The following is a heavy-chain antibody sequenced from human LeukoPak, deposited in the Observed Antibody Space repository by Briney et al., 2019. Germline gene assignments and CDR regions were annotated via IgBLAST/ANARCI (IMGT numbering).Heavy chain of an antibody. V-gene: IGHV1-8*01. CDR3: ATGPRNDP. D-gene: IGHD1-14*01. Sequence: ASVKVSCKTSGYPFTKWEINWVRQAAGQGLEWLGWVHPDNGNTYYARRFRGRVTMSRDTSTTTAYMELSGLRSNTAVYFCATGPRNDPWGQGTLVTVSS. J-gene: IGHJ5*02. CDR1: GYPFTKWE. CDR2: VHPDNGNT.